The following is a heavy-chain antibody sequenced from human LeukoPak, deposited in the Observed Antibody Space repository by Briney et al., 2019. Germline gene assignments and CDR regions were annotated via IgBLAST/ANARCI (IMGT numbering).Heavy chain of an antibody. Sequence: ASVKVSCKASGYTFTGYYMHWVRQAPGQGLEWMGWINPNSGGTNYAQEFQGRVTMTRDTSISTAYMELSRLRSDDTAVYYCARLILYCSGGSCYSGRENAFDIWGQGTMVTVSS. V-gene: IGHV1-2*02. CDR2: INPNSGGT. CDR3: ARLILYCSGGSCYSGRENAFDI. CDR1: GYTFTGYY. D-gene: IGHD2-15*01. J-gene: IGHJ3*02.